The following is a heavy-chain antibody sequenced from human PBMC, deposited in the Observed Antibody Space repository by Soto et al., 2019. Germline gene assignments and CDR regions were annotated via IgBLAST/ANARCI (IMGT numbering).Heavy chain of an antibody. V-gene: IGHV4-59*01. CDR3: ARDQGGYDNDAFDI. J-gene: IGHJ3*02. D-gene: IGHD5-12*01. Sequence: SETLSLTCTVSGGSISSYYWSWIRQPPGKGLEWIGYIYYSGSTNYNPSLKSRVTISVDTSKNQFSLKLSSVTAADTAVYYCARDQGGYDNDAFDIWGQGTMVTVSS. CDR2: IYYSGST. CDR1: GGSISSYY.